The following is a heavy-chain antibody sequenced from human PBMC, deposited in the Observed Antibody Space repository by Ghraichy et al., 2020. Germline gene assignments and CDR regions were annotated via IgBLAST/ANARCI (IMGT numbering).Heavy chain of an antibody. D-gene: IGHD6-13*01. V-gene: IGHV3-23*01. Sequence: LSLTCAASGFTFSSHVMSWVRQAPRKGLEWVSGISGSGGDTYYADSVKGRFTISRDNSKNTLYLQMNSLRAEDTAVYYCAKGIAAGTTTISYYYNGMDVWGQGTTVTVSS. CDR3: AKGIAAGTTTISYYYNGMDV. CDR1: GFTFSSHV. CDR2: ISGSGGDT. J-gene: IGHJ6*02.